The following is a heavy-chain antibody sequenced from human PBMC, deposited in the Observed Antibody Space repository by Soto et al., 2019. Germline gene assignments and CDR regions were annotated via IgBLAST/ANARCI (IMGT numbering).Heavy chain of an antibody. J-gene: IGHJ3*02. CDR2: ISRSAGNT. CDR1: GFTFSSYS. CDR3: ERDQVPALDAFDI. Sequence: EVQLVESGGGLVKPGGSLRLSCAASGFTFSSYSMNWVRQAPGKGLEWVSSISRSAGNTYYADSVKGRFTISRDNAKNSMYLKINTLRAEDTAVYYCERDQVPALDAFDIWGQGTMVTVSS. V-gene: IGHV3-21*01.